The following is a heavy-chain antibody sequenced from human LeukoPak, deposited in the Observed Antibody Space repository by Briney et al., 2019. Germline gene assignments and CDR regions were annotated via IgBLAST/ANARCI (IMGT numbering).Heavy chain of an antibody. CDR2: IYYSGGT. CDR1: GGSISSSSYC. J-gene: IGHJ3*02. V-gene: IGHV4-39*01. CDR3: ARLFTGVWGDDAFDI. D-gene: IGHD7-27*01. Sequence: SETLSLTCTVSGGSISSSSYCWGWIRQPPGKGLEWIGSIYYSGGTYYNPSLKSRVTISVDTSKNQFSLKLSSVTAADTAVYYCARLFTGVWGDDAFDIWGQGTMVTVSS.